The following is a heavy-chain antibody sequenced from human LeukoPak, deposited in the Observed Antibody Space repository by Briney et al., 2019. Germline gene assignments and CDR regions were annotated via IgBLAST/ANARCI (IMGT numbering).Heavy chain of an antibody. CDR3: ARDLLNYDILTGYYS. Sequence: GGSLRLSCAASGFTFDDHGMSWVRQAPGKGLEWVSGINWNGGGTGYADSVKGRFTISKDNAKNSLHLQMNSLRAEDTAVYYCARDLLNYDILTGYYSWGQGTLVTVSS. CDR2: INWNGGGT. V-gene: IGHV3-20*04. D-gene: IGHD3-9*01. J-gene: IGHJ5*02. CDR1: GFTFDDHG.